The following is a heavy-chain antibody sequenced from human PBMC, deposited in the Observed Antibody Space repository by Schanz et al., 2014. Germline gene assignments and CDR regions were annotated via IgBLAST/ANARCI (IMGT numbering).Heavy chain of an antibody. V-gene: IGHV3-30*03. CDR1: GFTFSNFG. Sequence: QVQLVESGGGVVQPGRSLRLSCAASGFTFSNFGLHWVHQAPGKGLNWVAVISSDGTNKYYADSVQGRFTLSKDFSKDTLYLQLTSLRPEDTAVYYCARLATSKSRLGDAVDIWGQGTMVTVSS. J-gene: IGHJ3*02. D-gene: IGHD6-6*01. CDR2: ISSDGTNK. CDR3: ARLATSKSRLGDAVDI.